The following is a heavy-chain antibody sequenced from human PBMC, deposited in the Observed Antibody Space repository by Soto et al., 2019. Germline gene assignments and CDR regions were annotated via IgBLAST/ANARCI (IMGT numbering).Heavy chain of an antibody. CDR1: GGTFSRYA. D-gene: IGHD1-26*01. CDR3: ATSVPCGSYPALPRDYYCMDV. V-gene: IGHV1-69*13. J-gene: IGHJ6*02. Sequence: SVKVSCKASGGTFSRYAISWVRQAPGQGLEWMGGIIPIFGTANYAQKFQGRVTITADESTSTAYMELSSLRSEDTAVYYCATSVPCGSYPALPRDYYCMDVWGQGTTVTVSS. CDR2: IIPIFGTA.